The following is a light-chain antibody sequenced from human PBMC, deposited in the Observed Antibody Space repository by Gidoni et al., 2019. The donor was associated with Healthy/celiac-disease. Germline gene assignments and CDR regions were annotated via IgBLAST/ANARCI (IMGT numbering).Light chain of an antibody. CDR2: DAS. Sequence: EIVLTQSPATLSLSPGERDTLSCRASQSVSSNLTWYQQKPGQAPRLLIYDASNRATGIPARFSGSGSGTDFTLTISSLEPEDFAVYYCQQRSNLWTFGQGTKVEIK. CDR3: QQRSNLWT. CDR1: QSVSSN. V-gene: IGKV3-11*01. J-gene: IGKJ1*01.